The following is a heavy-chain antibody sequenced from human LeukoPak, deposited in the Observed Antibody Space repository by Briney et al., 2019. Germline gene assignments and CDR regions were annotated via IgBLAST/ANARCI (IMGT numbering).Heavy chain of an antibody. Sequence: PSETLSLTCTVSGGSISSSSYYWGWIRQPPGKGLEWIGSIYYSGSTYYNPSLKSRVTISVDTSKNQFSLKLSSVTAADTAVYYCARQSTDFWSGYHPYNWFDPWGQGTLVTVSS. D-gene: IGHD3-3*01. V-gene: IGHV4-39*01. CDR3: ARQSTDFWSGYHPYNWFDP. J-gene: IGHJ5*02. CDR2: IYYSGST. CDR1: GGSISSSSYY.